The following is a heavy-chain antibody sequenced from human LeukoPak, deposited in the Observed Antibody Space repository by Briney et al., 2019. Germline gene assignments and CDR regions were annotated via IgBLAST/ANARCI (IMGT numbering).Heavy chain of an antibody. CDR3: AVDFWSGYYTGMSVDY. Sequence: GGSPRLSCAASGFTFSSYATSWVRQAPGKGLEWVSAISGSGGSTYYADSVKGRFTISRDNSKNTLYLQMNSLRAEDTAVYYCAVDFWSGYYTGMSVDYWGQGTLVTVSS. D-gene: IGHD3-3*01. CDR2: ISGSGGST. J-gene: IGHJ4*02. CDR1: GFTFSSYA. V-gene: IGHV3-23*01.